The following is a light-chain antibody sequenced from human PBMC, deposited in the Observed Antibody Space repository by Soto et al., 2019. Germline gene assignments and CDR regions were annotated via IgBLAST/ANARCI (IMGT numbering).Light chain of an antibody. J-gene: IGKJ1*01. V-gene: IGKV1-5*03. Sequence: DIQLTQSPSFLSASVGDRVTITCRASQSISSWLAWYQQKPGKAPKLLIYKASTLKSGVPSRFSGSGSGTEFTLTISSLQPDDFATYYCQHYNSYSEAFGQGTKGDIK. CDR3: QHYNSYSEA. CDR2: KAS. CDR1: QSISSW.